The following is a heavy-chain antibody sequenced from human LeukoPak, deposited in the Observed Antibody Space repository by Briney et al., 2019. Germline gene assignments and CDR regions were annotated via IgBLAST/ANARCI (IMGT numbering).Heavy chain of an antibody. D-gene: IGHD6-13*01. V-gene: IGHV3-23*01. CDR3: AKPSYSSSWGDFDY. CDR2: ISGSGGST. J-gene: IGHJ4*02. CDR1: GFTFSSYA. Sequence: GGSLRLSCAASGFTFSSYAMSWIRQAPGKGLEWVSAISGSGGSTYYADSVKGRFTISRDNSKNTLYLQMNSLRAEDTAVYYCAKPSYSSSWGDFDYWGQGTLVTVSS.